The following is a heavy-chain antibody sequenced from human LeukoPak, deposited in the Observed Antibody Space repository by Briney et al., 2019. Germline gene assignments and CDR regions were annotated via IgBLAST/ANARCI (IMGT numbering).Heavy chain of an antibody. CDR1: GFTVSSNY. Sequence: GALRLSCVASGFTVSSNYMSWVRQAPGKGLEWVSVIYSGGSTYYADSVKGRFTISRDNSKNTLYLQMNSLRAEDTAVYYCARGPSSPWDAFDIWGQGTMVTVSS. V-gene: IGHV3-66*01. CDR2: IYSGGST. CDR3: ARGPSSPWDAFDI. J-gene: IGHJ3*02.